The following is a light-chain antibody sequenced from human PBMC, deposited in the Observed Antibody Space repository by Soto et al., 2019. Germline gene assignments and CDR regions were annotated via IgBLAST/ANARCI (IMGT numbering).Light chain of an antibody. CDR1: QSVSSSY. V-gene: IGKV3-20*01. CDR2: GAS. Sequence: EIVLTQSPCTLSLSPGERATLSCRASQSVSSSYLAWYQQKPGQAPRVLIYGASSRATGIPDRFSGSGSGTDFTLTTSRLEPEEFAVYYCQQYGSSPPYTFGQGTKLEIK. CDR3: QQYGSSPPYT. J-gene: IGKJ2*01.